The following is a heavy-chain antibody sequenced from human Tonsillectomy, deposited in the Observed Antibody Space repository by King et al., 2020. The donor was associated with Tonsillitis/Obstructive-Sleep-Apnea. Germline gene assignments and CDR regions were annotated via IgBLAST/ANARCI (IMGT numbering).Heavy chain of an antibody. D-gene: IGHD7-27*01. Sequence: VQLVESGGGLVQPGGSLRLSCAASGFTFRHYPMSWVRQAPGKGLEWVLSISGSGGGTLYAESVKGRITISRDNFQNTLSLQMNDLRTEDTALYYCAKDATGEYYYMDVWGKGTTVTVSS. CDR2: ISGSGGGT. J-gene: IGHJ6*03. CDR3: AKDATGEYYYMDV. CDR1: GFTFRHYP. V-gene: IGHV3-23*04.